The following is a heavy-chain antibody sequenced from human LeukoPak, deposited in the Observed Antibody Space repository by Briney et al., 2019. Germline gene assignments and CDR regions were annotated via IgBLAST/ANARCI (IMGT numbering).Heavy chain of an antibody. CDR2: ISGSGGST. J-gene: IGHJ6*03. CDR3: AKDGGEYYDILTGYYPRLYYMDV. CDR1: GFTFSTYG. V-gene: IGHV3-23*01. Sequence: GGSLRLSCVASGFTFSTYGMSWVRQAPGQGLEWVSAISGSGGSTYYADSVKGRFTISRDNAKNTLYLQVNSLRAEETAVYYCAKDGGEYYDILTGYYPRLYYMDVWGKGTTVTISS. D-gene: IGHD3-9*01.